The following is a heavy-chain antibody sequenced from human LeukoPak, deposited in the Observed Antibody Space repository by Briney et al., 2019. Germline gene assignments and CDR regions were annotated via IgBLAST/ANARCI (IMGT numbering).Heavy chain of an antibody. CDR3: ARLLEGYCSGGSCFYYYYMDV. Sequence: GESLKISFESSGDSFTNYWIGWVRQMPGKGLEWMGMIYPGDSDTRYSPSFQGQVTISADKSISTAYLQWSSLKASDTAMYYCARLLEGYCSGGSCFYYYYMDVWGKGTTVTVSS. CDR2: IYPGDSDT. D-gene: IGHD2-15*01. V-gene: IGHV5-51*01. J-gene: IGHJ6*03. CDR1: GDSFTNYW.